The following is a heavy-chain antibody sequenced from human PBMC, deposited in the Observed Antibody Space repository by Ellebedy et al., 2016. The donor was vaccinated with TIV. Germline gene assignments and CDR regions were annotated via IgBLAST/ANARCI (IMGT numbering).Heavy chain of an antibody. D-gene: IGHD2-15*01. CDR2: IYSGGDT. CDR3: ARHRHCVGGRCYSV. V-gene: IGHV3-53*01. J-gene: IGHJ4*02. CDR1: GVTVSNNY. Sequence: GESLKISCAASGVTVSNNYMRWVRQAPGKGLEWVSLIYSGGDTKYADSVKGRFTISRDSSKNTLYLQMNSLRVEDTAVYYCARHRHCVGGRCYSVWGQGTLVTVSS.